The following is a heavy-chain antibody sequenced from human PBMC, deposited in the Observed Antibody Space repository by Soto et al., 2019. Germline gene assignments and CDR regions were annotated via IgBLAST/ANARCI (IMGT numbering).Heavy chain of an antibody. Sequence: QITLKESGPTLVKPTQTLTLTCTFSGFSLSTSGVDVGWLRQPPGKALEWLALIYWDDDKRYSPSLKSRLTITKDASKNQVVLTMTNMDPLDTATYYCAHRRPYSNSPEYFFDYWGQGTLVTDSS. CDR1: GFSLSTSGVD. CDR3: AHRRPYSNSPEYFFDY. J-gene: IGHJ4*02. D-gene: IGHD6-6*01. V-gene: IGHV2-5*02. CDR2: IYWDDDK.